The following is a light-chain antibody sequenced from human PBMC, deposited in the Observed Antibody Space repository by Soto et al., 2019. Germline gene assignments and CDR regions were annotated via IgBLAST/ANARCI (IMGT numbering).Light chain of an antibody. CDR1: QSISHF. V-gene: IGKV1-27*01. Sequence: DIQMTQSPSTLSVSVGDRVTITCRASQSISHFLAWYQQKPGRVPKLLLYGASNLQSGVPARFSGSGSGTLFTLTISGLQPEDFTTYYCQKYTSDSLAFGPGTKVDIK. CDR2: GAS. J-gene: IGKJ1*01. CDR3: QKYTSDSLA.